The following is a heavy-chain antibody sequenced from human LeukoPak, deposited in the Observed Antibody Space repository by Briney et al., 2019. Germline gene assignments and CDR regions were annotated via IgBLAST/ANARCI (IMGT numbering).Heavy chain of an antibody. J-gene: IGHJ5*02. CDR1: GITVRSNY. CDR3: ARGPTVIGLPGPHYFDP. Sequence: GGSLRLSCVASGITVRSNYMSWVRQAPGKGLEWVSVIYSGGTTYYADAVRGRSTISRDNFKNTVYLQMNSLRPEDTAVYYCARGPTVIGLPGPHYFDPRGQGTLVTVSS. D-gene: IGHD4-17*01. CDR2: IYSGGTT. V-gene: IGHV3-66*02.